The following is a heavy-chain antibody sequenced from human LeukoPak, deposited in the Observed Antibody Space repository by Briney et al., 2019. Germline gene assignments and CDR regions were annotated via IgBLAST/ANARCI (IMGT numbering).Heavy chain of an antibody. CDR2: IYYSGST. D-gene: IGHD6-13*01. J-gene: IGHJ3*02. Sequence: PSETLSLTCTVSGGSINSGDYYWSWIRQPPGKGLEWIGYIYYSGSTYYNPSLKSRVTISVDTSKNQFSLKLSSVTAADTAVYYCARRDGTYDAFDIWGQGTMVTVSS. V-gene: IGHV4-30-4*08. CDR1: GGSINSGDYY. CDR3: ARRDGTYDAFDI.